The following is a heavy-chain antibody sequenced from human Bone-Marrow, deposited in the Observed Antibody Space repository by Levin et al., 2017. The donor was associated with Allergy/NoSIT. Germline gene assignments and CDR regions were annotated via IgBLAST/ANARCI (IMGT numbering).Heavy chain of an antibody. J-gene: IGHJ4*02. V-gene: IGHV3-53*01. D-gene: IGHD6-13*01. CDR1: GLTVSSNY. Sequence: GGSLRLSCEVAGLTVSSNYMSWVRQVPGKGLEWVSVIYSDGTTYYADSVKGRFTISRDNSKNTLYLQMNSLRQEDTAVYYCARDSPRRRYRSSWLDYWGQGTLVTVSS. CDR2: IYSDGTT. CDR3: ARDSPRRRYRSSWLDY.